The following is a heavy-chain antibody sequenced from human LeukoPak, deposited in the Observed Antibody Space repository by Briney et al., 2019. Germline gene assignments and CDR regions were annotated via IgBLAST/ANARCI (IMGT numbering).Heavy chain of an antibody. J-gene: IGHJ4*02. CDR1: GYTSIDYY. CDR2: INPNSGGT. CDR3: ARPYSGTYWVFDY. V-gene: IGHV1-2*02. D-gene: IGHD1-26*01. Sequence: ASVKVSCKASGYTSIDYYMHWVRQAPGQGLEWMGWINPNSGGTNYAQKFQGRVTMTRDTSITTAYMELSRLTSDDTAVYYCARPYSGTYWVFDYWGQGSQVTVSS.